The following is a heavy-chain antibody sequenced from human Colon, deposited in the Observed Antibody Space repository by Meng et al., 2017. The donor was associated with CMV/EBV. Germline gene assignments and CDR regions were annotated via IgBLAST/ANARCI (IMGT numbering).Heavy chain of an antibody. D-gene: IGHD3-9*01. V-gene: IGHV3-11*04. J-gene: IGHJ6*02. CDR1: GFTFSDYY. CDR2: ISSSGSTI. CDR3: AETSRYFDWLNYYGMDV. Sequence: GGSLRLSCAASGFTFSDYYMSWIRQAPGKGLEWVSYISSSGSTIYYADSVKGRFTISRDNAKNSLYLQMNSLRAEDTAVYYCAETSRYFDWLNYYGMDVWGQGTMVTVSS.